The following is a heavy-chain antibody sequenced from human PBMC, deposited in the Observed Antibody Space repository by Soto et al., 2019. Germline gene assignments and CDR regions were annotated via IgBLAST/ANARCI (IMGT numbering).Heavy chain of an antibody. CDR3: ARTDIVTTNWFDP. D-gene: IGHD5-12*01. Sequence: QVHLQQWGAGLLKPSETLSLTCAVYGESFIGYYWTWIRQPPGKGLEWIGEINHRGSTNYNQSRKSRVTISIDTSKNQFSLKLTSVTAADTSVYYCARTDIVTTNWFDPWGQGTLVTVSS. J-gene: IGHJ5*02. CDR1: GESFIGYY. CDR2: INHRGST. V-gene: IGHV4-34*02.